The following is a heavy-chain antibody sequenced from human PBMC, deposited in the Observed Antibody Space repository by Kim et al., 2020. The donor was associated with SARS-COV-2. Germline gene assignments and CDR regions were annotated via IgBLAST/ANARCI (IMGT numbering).Heavy chain of an antibody. CDR2: GSEK. D-gene: IGHD3-16*01. CDR3: VAGGTYLGV. J-gene: IGHJ4*02. V-gene: IGHV3-7*01. Sequence: GSEKFYVDSVKGRFTISRDNARNSLFLQMDSLRPEDTAVYYCVAGGTYLGVWGQGTLVTVSS.